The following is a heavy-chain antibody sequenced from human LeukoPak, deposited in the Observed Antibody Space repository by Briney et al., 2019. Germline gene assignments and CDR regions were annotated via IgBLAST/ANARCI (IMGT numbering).Heavy chain of an antibody. CDR1: GFTFSSYW. CDR3: ARGLSGYSSSLGY. J-gene: IGHJ4*02. D-gene: IGHD6-6*01. CDR2: INSDGTST. Sequence: PSGSLRLSCAASGFTFSSYWMHWVRQAPGKGLVWVSRINSDGTSTTYADSVKGRFTISRDNAKNTLYLQMNSLRAEDTAIYYCARGLSGYSSSLGYWGQGTLVTVS. V-gene: IGHV3-74*01.